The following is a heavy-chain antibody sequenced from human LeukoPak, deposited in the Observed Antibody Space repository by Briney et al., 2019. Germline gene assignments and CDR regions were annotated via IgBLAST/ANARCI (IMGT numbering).Heavy chain of an antibody. V-gene: IGHV4-34*01. CDR1: GVSFDDYY. D-gene: IGHD4-17*01. CDR3: TRMTTGHDY. J-gene: IGHJ4*02. CDR2: INHSGYT. Sequence: PSETLSLTCAVSGVSFDDYYWSWVRQTPGKGLEWLEEINHSGYTNDSPSLKSRVTLSIDTSNKQFSLNLRSVTVADAGIYYCTRMTTGHDYWGEGTLVTVSS.